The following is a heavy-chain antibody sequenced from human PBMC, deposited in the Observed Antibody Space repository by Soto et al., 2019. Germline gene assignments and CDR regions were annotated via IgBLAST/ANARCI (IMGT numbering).Heavy chain of an antibody. V-gene: IGHV1-3*01. Sequence: GASVKVSCKASGYTFTSYAVHWVRQAPGQRLEWMGWINADNGNTKYSQKLQGRVTMTTDTSTSTAYMELRSLRSDDTAVYYCARESMYYDLTGPRFDPWGQGTLVTVSS. CDR2: INADNGNT. CDR1: GYTFTSYA. J-gene: IGHJ5*02. D-gene: IGHD3-3*01. CDR3: ARESMYYDLTGPRFDP.